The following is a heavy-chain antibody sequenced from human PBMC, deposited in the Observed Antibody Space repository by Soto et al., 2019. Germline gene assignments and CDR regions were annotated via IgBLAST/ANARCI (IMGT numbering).Heavy chain of an antibody. V-gene: IGHV3-7*05. J-gene: IGHJ4*02. CDR3: ARDPDTIFGVVSGRFDY. CDR1: GFTFSSYW. Sequence: GGSLRLSCAASGFTFSSYWMSWVRQAPGKGLEWVANIKQDGSEKYYVDSVKGRFTISRDNAKNSLYLQMNSLRAEDTAVYYCARDPDTIFGVVSGRFDYWGQGTLVTVSS. CDR2: IKQDGSEK. D-gene: IGHD3-3*01.